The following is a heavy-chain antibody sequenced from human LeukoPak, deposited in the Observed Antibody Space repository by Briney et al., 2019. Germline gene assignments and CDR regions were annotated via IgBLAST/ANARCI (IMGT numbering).Heavy chain of an antibody. Sequence: GASVKVSCKASGFTFSSYYMHWVRQAPGQGLEWMGIINPSGGSTTNAQKLQGRVTMTRDTSTSTVYMELSSLRSEDTAVYYCARDQPRRGPGNHDYWGQGTLVTVSS. J-gene: IGHJ4*02. CDR3: ARDQPRRGPGNHDY. CDR1: GFTFSSYY. D-gene: IGHD1-26*01. V-gene: IGHV1-46*04. CDR2: INPSGGST.